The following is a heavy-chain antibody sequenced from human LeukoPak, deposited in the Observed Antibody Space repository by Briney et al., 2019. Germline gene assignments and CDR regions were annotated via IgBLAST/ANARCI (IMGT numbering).Heavy chain of an antibody. CDR1: GYTFTGYY. V-gene: IGHV1-2*02. J-gene: IGHJ4*02. CDR3: AGWSFGVVIPDY. CDR2: INPNSGGT. Sequence: ASVKVSCKASGYTFTGYYMHWVRQAPGQGLEWMGWINPNSGGTNYAQKFQGRVTMTRDMSISTAYMELSRLRSDDTAVYYCAGWSFGVVIPDYWGQGTLVTVSS. D-gene: IGHD3-3*01.